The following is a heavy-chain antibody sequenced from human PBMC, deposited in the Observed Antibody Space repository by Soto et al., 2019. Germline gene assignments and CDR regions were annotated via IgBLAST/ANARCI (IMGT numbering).Heavy chain of an antibody. CDR3: VGSYYVDY. J-gene: IGHJ4*02. CDR1: GFTFSSYA. V-gene: IGHV3-30-3*01. D-gene: IGHD1-26*01. Sequence: QVQLVASGGGVVQPGRSLRLSCAASGFTFSSYAMHWVRQAPGKGLEWVAVISYDGSNKYYADSVKGRFTISRDNSKNTLYLQMNSLRAEDTAVYYCVGSYYVDYWGQGTLVTVSS. CDR2: ISYDGSNK.